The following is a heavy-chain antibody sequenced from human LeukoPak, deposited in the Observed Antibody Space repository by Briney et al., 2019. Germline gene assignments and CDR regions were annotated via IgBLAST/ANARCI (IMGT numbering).Heavy chain of an antibody. V-gene: IGHV4-39*07. D-gene: IGHD6-13*01. CDR2: IYYSGST. CDR3: ARDTPLATGIAAAGTGFDY. Sequence: SETLSLTCTVSGGSISSSSYYWGRIRQPPGKGLEWIGSIYYSGSTYYNPSLKSRVTISVDTSKNQFSLKLSSVTAADTAVYYCARDTPLATGIAAAGTGFDYWGQGTLVTVSS. J-gene: IGHJ4*02. CDR1: GGSISSSSYY.